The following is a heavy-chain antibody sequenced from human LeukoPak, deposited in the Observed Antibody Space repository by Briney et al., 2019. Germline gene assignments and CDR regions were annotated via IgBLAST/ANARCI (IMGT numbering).Heavy chain of an antibody. CDR2: IYYSGST. D-gene: IGHD2-2*01. V-gene: IGHV4-39*07. J-gene: IGHJ6*03. Sequence: SKTLSLTCTVSGGSISSSSYYWGWIRQPPGKGLEWIGSIYYSGSTYYNPSLKSRVTISVDTSKNQFSLKLSSVTAADTAVYYCASLPSYYYYYYMDVWGKGTTVTVSS. CDR1: GGSISSSSYY. CDR3: ASLPSYYYYYYMDV.